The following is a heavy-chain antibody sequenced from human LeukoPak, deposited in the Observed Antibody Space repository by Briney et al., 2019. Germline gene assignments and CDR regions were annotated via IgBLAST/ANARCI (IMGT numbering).Heavy chain of an antibody. CDR2: INPSGDVR. CDR1: GYTFGTHW. Sequence: ASVKVSCKASGYTFGTHWMHWVRQAPGQGLEWMGIINPSGDVRSYAQKFKGRVTVTRDMSTRTVYMELSDLRPEDTAVYYCARDAVEMATKYYFDYWGQGTLVTVSS. D-gene: IGHD5-24*01. J-gene: IGHJ4*02. CDR3: ARDAVEMATKYYFDY. V-gene: IGHV1-46*01.